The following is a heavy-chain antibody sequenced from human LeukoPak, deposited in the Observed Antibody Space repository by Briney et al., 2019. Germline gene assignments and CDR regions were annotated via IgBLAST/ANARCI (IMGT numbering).Heavy chain of an antibody. Sequence: ASVKVSCKASGYTFTSYYMHWVRQAPGQGLEWMGIINTSGGSTSYAQKFQGRVTMTRDTSTSTVYMELSSLRSEDTAVYYCARSYIVVVPAAMYSGMDVWGQGTTVTVSS. J-gene: IGHJ6*02. CDR2: INTSGGST. CDR1: GYTFTSYY. V-gene: IGHV1-46*01. D-gene: IGHD2-2*01. CDR3: ARSYIVVVPAAMYSGMDV.